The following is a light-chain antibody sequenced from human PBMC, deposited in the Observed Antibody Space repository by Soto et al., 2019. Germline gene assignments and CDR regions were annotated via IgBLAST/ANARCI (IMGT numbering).Light chain of an antibody. Sequence: EIVLTQSPATLSLSPGERASLSCRASQSVNRCLAWYQQKPGQAPRLLIYDASNRATGIPARFSGSASGTDFTLTISSLEPEDFAVYYCQQRGNWPPWTFGQGTKVEIK. J-gene: IGKJ1*01. V-gene: IGKV3-11*01. CDR3: QQRGNWPPWT. CDR2: DAS. CDR1: QSVNRC.